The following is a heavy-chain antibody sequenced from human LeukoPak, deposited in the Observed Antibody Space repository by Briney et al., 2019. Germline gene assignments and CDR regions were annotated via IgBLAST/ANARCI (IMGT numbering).Heavy chain of an antibody. CDR1: GFSFTSYG. CDR3: ASADYYYDSGSYYHGY. D-gene: IGHD3-10*01. Sequence: GGSLRLCCVTSGFSFTSYGMHWVRQAPGGGREWVSSISSGSSYIYYADSVKGRFPNSRDNAKNSLYLQMNGLIAEDTAVYYCASADYYYDSGSYYHGYWGQGTLVTVSS. J-gene: IGHJ4*02. V-gene: IGHV3-21*01. CDR2: ISSGSSYI.